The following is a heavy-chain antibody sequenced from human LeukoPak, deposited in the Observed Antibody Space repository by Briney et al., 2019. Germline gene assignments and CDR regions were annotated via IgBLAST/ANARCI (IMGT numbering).Heavy chain of an antibody. D-gene: IGHD2-2*01. V-gene: IGHV1-2*02. CDR2: INPNSGGT. Sequence: ASVKVSCKASGYTFTGYCMHWVRQAPGQGLEWMGWINPNSGGTNYAQKFQGRVTMTRDTSISTAYMELSRLRSDDTAVYYCARAWTYQLLAPHDAFDIWGQGTMVTVSS. CDR3: ARAWTYQLLAPHDAFDI. J-gene: IGHJ3*02. CDR1: GYTFTGYC.